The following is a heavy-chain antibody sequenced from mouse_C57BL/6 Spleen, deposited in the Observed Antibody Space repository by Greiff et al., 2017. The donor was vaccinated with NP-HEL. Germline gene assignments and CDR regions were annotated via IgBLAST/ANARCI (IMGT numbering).Heavy chain of an antibody. CDR1: GYAFSSSW. CDR2: IYPGDGDT. D-gene: IGHD1-1*01. CDR3: ASGTVVGAMDY. Sequence: QVQLQQSGPELVKPGASVKISCKASGYAFSSSWMNWVKQRPGKGLEWIGRIYPGDGDTNYNGKFKGKATLTADKSSSTAYMQLSSLTSEDSAVYFCASGTVVGAMDYWGQGTSVTVSS. J-gene: IGHJ4*01. V-gene: IGHV1-82*01.